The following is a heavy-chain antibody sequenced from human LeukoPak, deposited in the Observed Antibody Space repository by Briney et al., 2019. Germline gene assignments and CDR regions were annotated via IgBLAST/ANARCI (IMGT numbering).Heavy chain of an antibody. J-gene: IGHJ2*01. CDR1: GFTFSSYA. D-gene: IGHD3-3*01. CDR3: ARVQIGYYDFWSGPQKEWYFDL. Sequence: GGSLRLSCAASGFTFSSYAMSWVRQAPGKGLEWVLAISGSGGSTYYADSVKGRFTISRDNSKNTLYLQMNSLRAEDTAVYYCARVQIGYYDFWSGPQKEWYFDLWGRGTLVTVSS. CDR2: ISGSGGST. V-gene: IGHV3-23*01.